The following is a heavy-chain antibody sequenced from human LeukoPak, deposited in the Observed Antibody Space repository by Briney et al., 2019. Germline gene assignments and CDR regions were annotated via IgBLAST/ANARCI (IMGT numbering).Heavy chain of an antibody. Sequence: PGGSLRLSCAASGFTVSSNYMSWVRQAPGKGLEWVSVIYSGGSTYYADSVKGRFTISRGNSKNTLYLQMNSLRAEDTAVYYCARERRGGYYYGMDVWGKGTTVTVSS. CDR1: GFTVSSNY. CDR3: ARERRGGYYYGMDV. J-gene: IGHJ6*04. V-gene: IGHV3-53*01. CDR2: IYSGGST. D-gene: IGHD2-15*01.